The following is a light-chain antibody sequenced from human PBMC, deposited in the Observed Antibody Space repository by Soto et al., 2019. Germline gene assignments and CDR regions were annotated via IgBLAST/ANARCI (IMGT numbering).Light chain of an antibody. J-gene: IGLJ1*01. CDR1: SSDVGGHDS. Sequence: QSVVTQPASASGSPGQSIALSCTGTSSDVGGHDSVSWYQQHPGKAPKLMIYNVSNRPSGVSNRFSGSKSGNTASLTISGLLAEDEADYFCTSYTSASTYVFGAGTKVTVL. V-gene: IGLV2-14*01. CDR2: NVS. CDR3: TSYTSASTYV.